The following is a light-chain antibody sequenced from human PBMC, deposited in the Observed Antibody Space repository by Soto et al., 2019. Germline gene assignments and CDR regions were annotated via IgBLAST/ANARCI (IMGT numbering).Light chain of an antibody. CDR1: SSNIGAGYD. Sequence: QYVLTQPPSVSGAPGQRVTISCTGSSSNIGAGYDVHWYQQLPGPAPKLLIYGNSNRPSGVPDRFSGSKSGTSASLAITGLEAGDEADYYCQSYDSSLSGYVFGTGTKVTVL. CDR3: QSYDSSLSGYV. J-gene: IGLJ1*01. CDR2: GNS. V-gene: IGLV1-40*01.